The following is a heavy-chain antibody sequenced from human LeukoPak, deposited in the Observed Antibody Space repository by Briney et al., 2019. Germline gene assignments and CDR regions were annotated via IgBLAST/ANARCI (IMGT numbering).Heavy chain of an antibody. CDR1: GFTFSSYA. V-gene: IGHV3-23*01. D-gene: IGHD2-2*01. CDR2: SSGSGGST. CDR3: AKDWNSVVPAALYYYYYGMDV. J-gene: IGHJ6*02. Sequence: PGGSLRLSCAASGFTFSSYAMSWVRQAPGKGLEWVSASSGSGGSTYYADSVKGRFTISRDNSKNTLYLQMNSLRAEDTAVYYCAKDWNSVVPAALYYYYYGMDVWGQGTTVTVSS.